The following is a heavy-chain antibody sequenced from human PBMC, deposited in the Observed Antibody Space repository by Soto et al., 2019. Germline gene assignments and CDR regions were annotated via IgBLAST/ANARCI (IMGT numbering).Heavy chain of an antibody. V-gene: IGHV4-39*01. J-gene: IGHJ5*02. CDR1: GDSIISSDFY. CDR2: IFYLGSS. CDR3: ARHSLALRKNNWSDP. D-gene: IGHD3-3*02. Sequence: SETLSLTCTVSGDSIISSDFYWGWFRQPPGKGLEGIGSIFYLGSSYYNPSLKSRVTMSVDTSKNQFSLRLRSVTAADTALYFCARHSLALRKNNWSDPWGQGIMDTVSS.